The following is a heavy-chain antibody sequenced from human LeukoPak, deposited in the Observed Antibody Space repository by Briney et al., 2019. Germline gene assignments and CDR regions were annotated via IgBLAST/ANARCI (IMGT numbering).Heavy chain of an antibody. J-gene: IGHJ6*03. CDR2: INPNSGGT. Sequence: ASVKVSCKASGYTFTGYYMHWVRQAPGQGLEWMGWINPNSGGTNYAQKFQGRVTMTRDTSISTAYMELSRLRSDDTAVYYCARATRVRGVIISYYYYMDVWGKGTTVTVSS. CDR1: GYTFTGYY. D-gene: IGHD3-10*01. V-gene: IGHV1-2*02. CDR3: ARATRVRGVIISYYYYMDV.